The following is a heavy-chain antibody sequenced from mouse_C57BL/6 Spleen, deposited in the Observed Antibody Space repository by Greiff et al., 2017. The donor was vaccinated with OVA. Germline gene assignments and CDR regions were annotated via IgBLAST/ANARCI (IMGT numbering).Heavy chain of an antibody. J-gene: IGHJ2*01. CDR1: GYTFTSYW. CDR2: IYPGSGST. CDR3: ARYYDGYFYFDY. Sequence: QVQLQQPGAELVKPGASVTMSCKASGYTFTSYWITWVKQRPGQGLEWIGDIYPGSGSTNYNEKFKSKATLTVDTSSSTAYMQLSSLTSEDSAVYYCARYYDGYFYFDYWGQGTTLTVSS. V-gene: IGHV1-55*01. D-gene: IGHD2-3*01.